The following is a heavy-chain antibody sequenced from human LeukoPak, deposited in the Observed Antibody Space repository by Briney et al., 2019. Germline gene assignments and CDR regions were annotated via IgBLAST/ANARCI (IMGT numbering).Heavy chain of an antibody. CDR1: GYTFTSYG. CDR2: ISAYNGNT. D-gene: IGHD4-17*01. CDR3: GRERDGDYLAY. Sequence: GASVKVSCKASGYTFTSYGISWVRQAPGQGLEWMGWISAYNGNTNYAQKLQGRVTMTTDTSTNTAYMELRSLRSDDTAVYYCGRERDGDYLAYWGQGTLVTVSS. J-gene: IGHJ4*02. V-gene: IGHV1-18*01.